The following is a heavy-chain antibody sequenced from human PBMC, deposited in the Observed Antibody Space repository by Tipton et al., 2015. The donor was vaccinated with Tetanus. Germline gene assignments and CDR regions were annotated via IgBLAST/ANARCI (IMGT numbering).Heavy chain of an antibody. CDR2: ISNSGRT. D-gene: IGHD3-10*01. V-gene: IGHV4-31*03. J-gene: IGHJ6*02. CDR3: ARDRGVRGGYYYYHGMDV. CDR1: GGSISSDGAY. Sequence: TLSLTCTVSGGSISSDGAYCSWIRQHPGEGLEWIGYISNSGRTYYNPTLKSRVTISVDTSQKQLSLKVNSVTAADTAVYYCARDRGVRGGYYYYHGMDVWGQGTTVTVSS.